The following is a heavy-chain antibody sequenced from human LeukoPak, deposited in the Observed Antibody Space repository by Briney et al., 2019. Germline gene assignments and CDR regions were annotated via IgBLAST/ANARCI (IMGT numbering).Heavy chain of an antibody. CDR3: ARDPPHCGGDCSIYTPWWYFDL. Sequence: SETLSLTCTVSGGSISSSSYYWGWIRQPPGKGLEWIGSIYYSGSTYYNPSLKSRVTISVDTSKNQFSLKLSSVTAADTAVYYCARDPPHCGGDCSIYTPWWYFDLWGRGTLVTVSS. CDR1: GGSISSSSYY. CDR2: IYYSGST. D-gene: IGHD2-21*02. J-gene: IGHJ2*01. V-gene: IGHV4-39*07.